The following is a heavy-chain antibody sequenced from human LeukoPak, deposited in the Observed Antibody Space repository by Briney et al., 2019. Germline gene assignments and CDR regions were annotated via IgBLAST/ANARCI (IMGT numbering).Heavy chain of an antibody. J-gene: IGHJ4*02. Sequence: GGSLRLSYVASGFTLSDYWTSWVRQAPGKGLEWVANIETDGDQKNYVDSVKGRFAISRDNARNSLYLQMNSLTDEDTAVYYCARDIPSGFYTPDYWGRGTLVTVSS. CDR3: ARDIPSGFYTPDY. V-gene: IGHV3-7*01. CDR1: GFTLSDYW. D-gene: IGHD5-12*01. CDR2: IETDGDQK.